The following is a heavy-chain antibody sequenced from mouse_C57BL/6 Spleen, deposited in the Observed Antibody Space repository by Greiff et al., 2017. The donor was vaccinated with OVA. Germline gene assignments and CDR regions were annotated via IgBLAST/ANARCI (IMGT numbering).Heavy chain of an antibody. CDR2: IDPSDSYT. Sequence: QVQLQQPGAELVKPGASVKLSCKASGYTFTSYWMQWVKQRPGQGLEWIGEIDPSDSYTNYNQKFKGKATLTVDTSSSTAYMQLSSLTSEDSAVYYCARRREYGHYAMDYWGQGTSVTVSS. CDR3: ARRREYGHYAMDY. CDR1: GYTFTSYW. D-gene: IGHD1-2*01. J-gene: IGHJ4*01. V-gene: IGHV1-50*01.